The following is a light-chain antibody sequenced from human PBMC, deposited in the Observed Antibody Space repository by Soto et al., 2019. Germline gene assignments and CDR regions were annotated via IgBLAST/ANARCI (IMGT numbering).Light chain of an antibody. V-gene: IGLV2-14*03. CDR1: SSDLGHYDY. CDR3: CSLTTSHTYV. Sequence: QSALTQPASVSGSPGQSITISCTGTSSDLGHYDYVSWYQQHPGKAPKLMIYHVTSRPSGVSNRYSGSKSGNSASLTISGLQADDEADYYCCSLTTSHTYVFGSGTKLTV. J-gene: IGLJ1*01. CDR2: HVT.